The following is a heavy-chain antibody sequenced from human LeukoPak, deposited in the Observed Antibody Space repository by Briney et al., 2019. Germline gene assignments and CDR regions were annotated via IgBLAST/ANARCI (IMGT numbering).Heavy chain of an antibody. Sequence: SETLSLTCTVSGGSINSYYWSWIRQPVGKGLEWIGRIFSSGNTIYNPSLQSRVTMSVDTSKNQFSLRLNSVTAADTAVYYCARSPHRLIGHWFDPWGQGTLVTVSS. CDR1: GGSINSYY. D-gene: IGHD3-16*01. CDR2: IFSSGNT. J-gene: IGHJ5*02. V-gene: IGHV4-4*07. CDR3: ARSPHRLIGHWFDP.